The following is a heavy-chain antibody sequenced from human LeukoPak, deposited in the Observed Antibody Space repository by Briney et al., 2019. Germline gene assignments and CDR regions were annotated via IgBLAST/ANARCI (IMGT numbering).Heavy chain of an antibody. J-gene: IGHJ3*02. CDR3: ATAHCSSGSCYPRDDAFDM. CDR1: ERTFTSYA. V-gene: IGHV1-69*13. D-gene: IGHD2-15*01. CDR2: IILIFGTA. Sequence: SVTLSDKASERTFTSYAIIWVRQAPGQGLGWMGGIILIFGTANYAQKFQGRVTITADESTSTACVELSSLRSEATAVHYCATAHCSSGSCYPRDDAFDMWGQGTKVTVSS.